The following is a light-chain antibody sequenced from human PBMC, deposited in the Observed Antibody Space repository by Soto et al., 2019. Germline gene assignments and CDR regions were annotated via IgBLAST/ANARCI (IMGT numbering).Light chain of an antibody. CDR2: DDN. Sequence: QSVLTQPPSVSAAPGQRVTISCSGSASNIGNNSVSWYQQLPGAAPKLLIYDDNNRPSGIPDRFSGSKSGTSATLGITGLQTGDEADYYCGTWDTSLPACVFGPGTKLTVI. V-gene: IGLV1-51*01. CDR1: ASNIGNNS. J-gene: IGLJ1*01. CDR3: GTWDTSLPACV.